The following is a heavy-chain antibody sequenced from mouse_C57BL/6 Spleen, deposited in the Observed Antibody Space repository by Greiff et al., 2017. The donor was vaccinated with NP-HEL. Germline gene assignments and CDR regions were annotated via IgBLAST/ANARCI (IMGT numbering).Heavy chain of an antibody. CDR2: IYPGSGNT. J-gene: IGHJ1*03. D-gene: IGHD2-5*01. V-gene: IGHV1-76*01. Sequence: QVQLQQSGAELVRPGASVKLSCKASGYTFTDYYINWVKQRPGQGLEWIARIYPGSGNTYYNEKFKGKATLTAEKSSSTAYMQLSSLTSEDSAVYFCASYPISDSNYTPWYFDVWGTGTTVTVSS. CDR3: ASYPISDSNYTPWYFDV. CDR1: GYTFTDYY.